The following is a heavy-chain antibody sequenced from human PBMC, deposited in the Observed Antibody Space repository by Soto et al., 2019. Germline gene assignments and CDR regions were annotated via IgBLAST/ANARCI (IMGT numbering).Heavy chain of an antibody. CDR3: AKDRPYYDILTVGWFDP. J-gene: IGHJ5*02. Sequence: LSCTASGFTFSSHAMTWVRQAPGKGLEWVSGLSDSGISIYYADSVKDRLTISRDNSKNTLYLQIHTLRAEDTAVYYCAKDRPYYDILTVGWFDPWGQGTLVTVSS. D-gene: IGHD3-9*01. CDR1: GFTFSSHA. CDR2: LSDSGISI. V-gene: IGHV3-23*01.